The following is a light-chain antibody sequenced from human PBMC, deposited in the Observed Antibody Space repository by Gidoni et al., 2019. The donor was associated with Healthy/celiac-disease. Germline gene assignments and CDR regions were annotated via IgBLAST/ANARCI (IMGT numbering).Light chain of an antibody. Sequence: SYELTQPPSVSVPPGQTASITCSGDQLGDKYACLYQQKPGQSPVLVIYQDSKRPSGIPERFSGSNSGNTATLTISGTQAMDEADYYCQAWDSSTYVFGTGTKVTVL. V-gene: IGLV3-1*01. CDR3: QAWDSSTYV. CDR1: QLGDKY. CDR2: QDS. J-gene: IGLJ1*01.